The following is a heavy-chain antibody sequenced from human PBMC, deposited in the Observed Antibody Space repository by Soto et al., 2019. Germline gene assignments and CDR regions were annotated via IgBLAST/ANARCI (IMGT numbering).Heavy chain of an antibody. J-gene: IGHJ4*02. CDR1: GFSFSDHY. V-gene: IGHV3-72*01. CDR3: GRVRLGAPARYFVY. CDR2: IKNKANSYTT. Sequence: PGGSLRLSCAASGFSFSDHYMDWVRQAPGKGLEWVGRIKNKANSYTTQYAAAVKGIFTISSEDSKNSLSLQMSSLKSDDTAVYSCGRVRLGAPARYFVYRVQGTLVTVSS.